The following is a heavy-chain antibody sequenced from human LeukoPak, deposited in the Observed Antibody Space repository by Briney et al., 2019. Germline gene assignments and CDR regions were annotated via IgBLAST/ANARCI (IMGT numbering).Heavy chain of an antibody. CDR1: GYTFISYG. CDR2: INTYNGNT. J-gene: IGHJ4*02. Sequence: GASVKVSCKASGYTFISYGMSWVRQAPGQGLEWMGWINTYNGNTNYAQKLQGRVTITTDTSTSTAYMELRSLRSDDTAVYYCASHGGDSSGYYFTYWGQGTLVTVSS. V-gene: IGHV1-18*01. CDR3: ASHGGDSSGYYFTY. D-gene: IGHD3-22*01.